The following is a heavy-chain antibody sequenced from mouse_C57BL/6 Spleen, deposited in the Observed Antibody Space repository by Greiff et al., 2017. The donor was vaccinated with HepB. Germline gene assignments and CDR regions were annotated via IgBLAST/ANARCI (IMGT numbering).Heavy chain of an antibody. V-gene: IGHV3-6*01. Sequence: ESGPGLVKPSQSLSLTCSVTGYSITSGYYWNWIRQFPGNKLEWMGYISYDGSNNYNPSLKNRISITRDTSKNQFFLKLNSVTTEDTATYYCAKYYYGSTLDYFDYWGQGTTLTVSS. CDR3: AKYYYGSTLDYFDY. D-gene: IGHD1-1*01. J-gene: IGHJ2*01. CDR1: GYSITSGYY. CDR2: ISYDGSN.